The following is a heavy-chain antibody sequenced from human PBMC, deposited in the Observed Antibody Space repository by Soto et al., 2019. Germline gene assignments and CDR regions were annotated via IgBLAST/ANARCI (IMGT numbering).Heavy chain of an antibody. D-gene: IGHD1-1*01. CDR1: GYTFTSYY. V-gene: IGHV1-46*01. CDR2: INPSGGST. J-gene: IGHJ6*02. CDR3: ARQEFVSTTGTPRFDYYGMDV. Sequence: GASVKVSCKASGYTFTSYYMHWVRQAPGQGLEWMGIINPSGGSTSYAQKFQGRVTMTRDTSTSTVYMELSSLRSEDTAVYYCARQEFVSTTGTPRFDYYGMDVWGQGTTVTVSS.